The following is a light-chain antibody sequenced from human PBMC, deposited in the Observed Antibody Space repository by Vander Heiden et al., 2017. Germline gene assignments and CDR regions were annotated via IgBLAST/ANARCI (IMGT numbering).Light chain of an antibody. Sequence: DIQMTQSPFSLSASVGDRVTITCRASQSISSYLNWYQQKPGKAPKLLIYAASSLQSGVPSRFSGSGSGTDFTLTISRLQPEDFATYYCQQRYSTQGFGPGTKVDIK. CDR2: AAS. J-gene: IGKJ3*01. CDR1: QSISSY. CDR3: QQRYSTQG. V-gene: IGKV1-39*01.